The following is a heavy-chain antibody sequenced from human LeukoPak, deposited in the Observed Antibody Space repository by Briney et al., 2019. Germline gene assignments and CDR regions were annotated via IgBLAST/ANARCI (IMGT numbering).Heavy chain of an antibody. D-gene: IGHD3-22*01. V-gene: IGHV1-24*01. CDR3: ATSRLYDSSGYYQKYFQH. Sequence: ASVKVSCKASGGTFSSYAISWVRQAPGQGLEWMGGFDPEDGETIYAQKFQGRVTMTEDTSTDTAYMELSSLRSEDTAVYYCATSRLYDSSGYYQKYFQHWGQGTLVTVSS. CDR1: GGTFSSYA. J-gene: IGHJ1*01. CDR2: FDPEDGET.